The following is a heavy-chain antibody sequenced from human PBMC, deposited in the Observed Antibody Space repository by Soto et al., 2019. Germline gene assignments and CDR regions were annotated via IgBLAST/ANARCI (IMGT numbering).Heavy chain of an antibody. Sequence: GGSLRLSCAASGFTFSDYYMSWIRQAPGKGLEWVSYISSSGSTIYYADSVKGRFTISRDNAKNSLYLQMNSLRAEDTAVYYCASNLRFLEWKFDYWGQGTLVTVSS. CDR3: ASNLRFLEWKFDY. V-gene: IGHV3-11*01. CDR1: GFTFSDYY. CDR2: ISSSGSTI. J-gene: IGHJ4*02. D-gene: IGHD3-3*01.